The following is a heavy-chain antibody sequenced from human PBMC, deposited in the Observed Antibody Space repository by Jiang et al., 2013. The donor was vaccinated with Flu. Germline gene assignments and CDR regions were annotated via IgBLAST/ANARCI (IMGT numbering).Heavy chain of an antibody. D-gene: IGHD6-6*01. J-gene: IGHJ2*01. CDR1: GGSFSGYY. V-gene: IGHV4-34*01. Sequence: LLKPSETLSLTCAVYGGSFSGYYWSWIRQPPGKGLEWIGEINHSGSTNYNPSLKSRVTISVDTSKNQFSLKLSSVTAADTAVYYCARAGNSSSSRTRQNWYFDLWGRGTLVTVSS. CDR2: INHSGST. CDR3: ARAGNSSSSRTRQNWYFDL.